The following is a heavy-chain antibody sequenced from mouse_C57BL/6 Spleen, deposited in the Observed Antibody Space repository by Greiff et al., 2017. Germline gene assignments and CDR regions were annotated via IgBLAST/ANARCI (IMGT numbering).Heavy chain of an antibody. V-gene: IGHV1-54*01. CDR3: AREAFGYYFDY. CDR2: INPGSGGT. CDR1: GYAFTNYL. Sequence: QVQLQQPGAELVRPGTSVKVSCKASGYAFTNYLIEWVKQRPGQGLEWIGVINPGSGGTNYNEKFKGKATLTADKSSSTAYMQLSSLTSEDSAVYCCAREAFGYYFDYWGQGTTLTVSS. J-gene: IGHJ2*01. D-gene: IGHD2-2*01.